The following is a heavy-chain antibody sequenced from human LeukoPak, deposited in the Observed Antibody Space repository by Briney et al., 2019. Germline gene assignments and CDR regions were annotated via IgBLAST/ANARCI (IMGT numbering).Heavy chain of an antibody. J-gene: IGHJ3*02. V-gene: IGHV4-34*12. CDR1: VGSSSGYY. D-gene: IGHD1-1*01. CDR2: IVHSGNT. CDR3: ARFGSSTWYKGAFDI. Sequence: SETLSLTCAVYVGSSSGYYSSCIRQPPGKGLEWVGEIVHSGNTKYNPSLKSRVTISVETSKNQFSPNLTSVTAADTAVYYCARFGSSTWYKGAFDIWGQGTMVTVAS.